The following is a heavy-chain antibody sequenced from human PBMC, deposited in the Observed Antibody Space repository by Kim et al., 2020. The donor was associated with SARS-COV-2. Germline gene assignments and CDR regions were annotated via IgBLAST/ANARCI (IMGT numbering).Heavy chain of an antibody. CDR3: AKLGMQQLGY. J-gene: IGHJ1*01. Sequence: GGSLRLSCAASGFTFSSYGMHWVRQAPGKGLEWVAVISYDGSNKYYADSVKGRFTISRDNSKNTLYLQMNSLRAEDTAVYYCAKLGMQQLGYWCQGTLVT. CDR1: GFTFSSYG. CDR2: ISYDGSNK. D-gene: IGHD6-13*01. V-gene: IGHV3-30*18.